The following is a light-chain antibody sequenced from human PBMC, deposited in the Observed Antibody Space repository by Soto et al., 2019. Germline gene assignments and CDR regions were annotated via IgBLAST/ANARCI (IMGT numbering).Light chain of an antibody. CDR1: QSIRSW. J-gene: IGKJ3*01. V-gene: IGKV1-5*03. CDR3: QQYSGYPFT. CDR2: KAS. Sequence: DIQMTQSPSTLSASVGDRVTITCRASQSIRSWLAWYQQKPGKAPKLLIYKASSLESGVPSRFSGSGSGTEFTLTISSLQPDDFATYFCQQYSGYPFTFGPGTKVDIK.